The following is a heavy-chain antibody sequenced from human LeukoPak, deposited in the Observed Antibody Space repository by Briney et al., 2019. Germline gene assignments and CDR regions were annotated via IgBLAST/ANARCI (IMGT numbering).Heavy chain of an antibody. CDR2: INQDGSEK. Sequence: GGSLRLSCAASGFTFSSYWMSWVRQAPGKGQEWVANINQDGSEKYYVDSVKGRFTISRDNAKNSLYLQMNCLGTEDTALYYCARSRSLHDYWGQGTLVTVSS. CDR3: ARSRSLHDY. CDR1: GFTFSSYW. V-gene: IGHV3-7*01. J-gene: IGHJ4*02.